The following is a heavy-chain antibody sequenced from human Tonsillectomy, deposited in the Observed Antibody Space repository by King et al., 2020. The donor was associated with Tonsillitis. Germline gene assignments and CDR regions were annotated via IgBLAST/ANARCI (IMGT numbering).Heavy chain of an antibody. V-gene: IGHV3-43*01. CDR1: GFTFDDYT. CDR2: ISWDGGTT. CDR3: AKDFGKGRGKLAEYSFDS. D-gene: IGHD3-16*01. Sequence: VQLVESGGVVVQPGGSLRLSCAASGFTFDDYTMHWVRQTQGKGLEWVSRISWDGGTTDYVDSVKGRFTISRDNSKNSLYLQMNNLRTEDTALYYCAKDFGKGRGKLAEYSFDSWGQGTLVTVSS. J-gene: IGHJ4*02.